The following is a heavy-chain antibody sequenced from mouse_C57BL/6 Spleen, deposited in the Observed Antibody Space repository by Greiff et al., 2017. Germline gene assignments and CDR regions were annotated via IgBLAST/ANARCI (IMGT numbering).Heavy chain of an antibody. CDR1: GFNINDYY. CDR2: IDPEDGAT. Sequence: EVKLVESGAELVKPGASVKLSCTASGFNINDYYMHWVKQRTEQGLEWIGRIDPEDGATKYASKFQGKATITADTSSNTAYLQLSSLTSEDTAVYYCARGSYYDYSWFAYWGQGTLVTVSA. J-gene: IGHJ3*01. CDR3: ARGSYYDYSWFAY. D-gene: IGHD2-4*01. V-gene: IGHV14-2*01.